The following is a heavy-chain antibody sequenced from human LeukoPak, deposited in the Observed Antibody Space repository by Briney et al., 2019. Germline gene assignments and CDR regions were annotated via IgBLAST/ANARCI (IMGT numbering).Heavy chain of an antibody. CDR3: ARDSGRLTGTDAFDI. J-gene: IGHJ3*02. D-gene: IGHD3-9*01. CDR1: GFTFSNYG. CDR2: ISSYGGST. V-gene: IGHV3-64*04. Sequence: GGSLRLSCSGSGFTFSNYGMHWVRQAPGKGLEYVSGISSYGGSTYYADSVKGRFTISRDNSKNSLFLQMNSLRAEDSAVYYCARDSGRLTGTDAFDIWGQGTMVAVSS.